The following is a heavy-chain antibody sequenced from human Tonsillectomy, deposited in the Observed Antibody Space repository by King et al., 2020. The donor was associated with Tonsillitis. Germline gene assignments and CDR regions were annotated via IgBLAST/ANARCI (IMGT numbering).Heavy chain of an antibody. CDR2: IHSGGNT. Sequence: VQLVESGGGLVQPGGSLRLSCAASGFTVSTNYMSWVRQAPGKGLECVAVIHSGGNTYYGDSVKDRFIISSDNSKNILYLHMDRLRVEDTAIYYGARDGPVVGATISENWGQGTLVTVSS. V-gene: IGHV3-66*01. D-gene: IGHD1-26*01. J-gene: IGHJ4*02. CDR1: GFTVSTNY. CDR3: ARDGPVVGATISEN.